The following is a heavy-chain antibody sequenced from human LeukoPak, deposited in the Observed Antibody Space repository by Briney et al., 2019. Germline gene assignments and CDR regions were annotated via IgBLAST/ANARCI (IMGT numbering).Heavy chain of an antibody. V-gene: IGHV3-48*03. Sequence: GGSLRLSCAASGFTFSSYAMSWVRQAPGKGLEWVSYISASGGTIYYADSVKGRFTISRDNAKNSLYLQMNSLRAEDTAVYYCARIRSLGAFDFSGQGTMVTVSS. CDR2: ISASGGTI. J-gene: IGHJ3*01. D-gene: IGHD3-16*01. CDR3: ARIRSLGAFDF. CDR1: GFTFSSYA.